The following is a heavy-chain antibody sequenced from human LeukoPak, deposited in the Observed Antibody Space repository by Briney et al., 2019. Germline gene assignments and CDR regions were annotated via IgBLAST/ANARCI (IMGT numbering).Heavy chain of an antibody. J-gene: IGHJ4*02. D-gene: IGHD2-2*01. V-gene: IGHV3-30*02. CDR2: IRYDGSNK. CDR3: AKGYCSSTSCYALDY. CDR1: GLTFSTYV. Sequence: GGSLRLSCAASGLTFSTYVMNWVRQAPGKGLEWVAFIRYDGSNKYYADSVKGRFTISRDNSKNTLYLQMNSLRAEDTAVYYCAKGYCSSTSCYALDYWGQGTLVTVSS.